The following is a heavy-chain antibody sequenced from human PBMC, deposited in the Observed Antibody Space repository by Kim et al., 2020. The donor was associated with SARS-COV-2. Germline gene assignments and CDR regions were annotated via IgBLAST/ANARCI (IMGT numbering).Heavy chain of an antibody. CDR1: GYSLTAYY. CDR2: INPETGDT. V-gene: IGHV1-2*04. D-gene: IGHD2-2*01. Sequence: ASVKVSCTAFGYSLTAYYLHWVRQAPGQGLEWLGWINPETGDTKYAQTFQDWVTMTGDTSINTVYLELARLRSDDTAVYFCARGESTITWYQRPPSYWFDPWGQGTLVTVSS. J-gene: IGHJ5*02. CDR3: ARGESTITWYQRPPSYWFDP.